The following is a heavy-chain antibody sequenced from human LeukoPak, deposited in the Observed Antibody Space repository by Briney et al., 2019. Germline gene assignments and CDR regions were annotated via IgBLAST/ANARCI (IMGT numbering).Heavy chain of an antibody. CDR2: INPNSGGT. CDR1: GYTFTGYY. J-gene: IGHJ5*02. D-gene: IGHD2-15*01. V-gene: IGHV1-2*02. CDR3: ARVRGLLEGWFDP. Sequence: ASVKVSCKASGYTFTGYYMHWVRQAPGQGLEWMGWINPNSGGTNYAQKFQGRVTMTRDTSISTAYMELSRLRSDDTAVYYCARVRGLLEGWFDPWGQGTLVTVSS.